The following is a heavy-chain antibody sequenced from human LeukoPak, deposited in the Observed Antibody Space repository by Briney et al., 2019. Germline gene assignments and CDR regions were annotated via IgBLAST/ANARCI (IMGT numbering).Heavy chain of an antibody. Sequence: ASETLSLTCTVSGGSISSSSYYRGWIRQPPGKGLEWIGSIYYSGSTYYNPSLKSRVTISVDTSKNQFSLKLSSVTDADTAVYYCARHPIGDASDIWVQGKMVTVSS. CDR1: GGSISSSSYY. D-gene: IGHD3-16*01. J-gene: IGHJ3*02. CDR2: IYYSGST. CDR3: ARHPIGDASDI. V-gene: IGHV4-39*01.